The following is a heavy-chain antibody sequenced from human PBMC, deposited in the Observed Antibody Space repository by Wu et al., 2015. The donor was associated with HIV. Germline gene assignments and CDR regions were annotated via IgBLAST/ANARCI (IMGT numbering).Heavy chain of an antibody. CDR1: GGTFSSYG. J-gene: IGHJ6*03. CDR2: FTTIFGTA. Sequence: QVQLVQSGAEVKKPGPSVKVSCKTSGGTFSSYGVSWVRQAPGQGLEWMGGFTTIFGTANYAQKFQDRVTITADESTGTAYMELRSLRSEDTAVYYCARDLFSAQIGTDYYYYYYMDVWGKGTTVTVSS. CDR3: ARDLFSAQIGTDYYYYYYMDV. V-gene: IGHV1-69*12. D-gene: IGHD1-1*01.